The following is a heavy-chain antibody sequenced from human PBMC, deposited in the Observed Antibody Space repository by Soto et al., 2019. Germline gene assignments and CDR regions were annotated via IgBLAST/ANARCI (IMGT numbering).Heavy chain of an antibody. CDR3: AKVDTWTYFDY. Sequence: GGSLRLSCAASGFTFSSYAMSWVRQAPGKGLEWVSSISHSSGDTYYADSVKGRFTISRDNSRNTLYLQLSSLRDEDTAVYYCAKVDTWTYFDYWGQGTLVTVSS. CDR2: ISHSSGDT. J-gene: IGHJ4*02. D-gene: IGHD5-12*01. V-gene: IGHV3-23*01. CDR1: GFTFSSYA.